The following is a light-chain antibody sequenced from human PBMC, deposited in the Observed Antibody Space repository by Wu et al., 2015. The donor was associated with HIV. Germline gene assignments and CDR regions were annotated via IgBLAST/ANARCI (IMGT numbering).Light chain of an antibody. Sequence: EIVMTQSPATLSVSPGERATLSCRASQSVSSNLAWYQQKPGQAPRLLIYGASTRATGIPARFSGSGSGTEFTLTISSLQSEDFAVYYCQQYNNWPVTFGGGTKGGD. CDR3: QQYNNWPVT. CDR2: GAS. J-gene: IGKJ4*01. CDR1: QSVSSN. V-gene: IGKV3-15*01.